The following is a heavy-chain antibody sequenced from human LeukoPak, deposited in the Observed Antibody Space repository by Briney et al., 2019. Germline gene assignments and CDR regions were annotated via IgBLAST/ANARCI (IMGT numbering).Heavy chain of an antibody. J-gene: IGHJ4*03. V-gene: IGHV3-21*01. Sequence: GGSLRLSCAASGFTFSSYSMNWVRQAPGKGLEWVSSISSSSSYIYYADSVKGRFTISRDNAKNSLYLQMNSLRAEDTAMYYCAREFSGYYDSWGQGTTVIVSS. CDR2: ISSSSSYI. CDR1: GFTFSSYS. CDR3: AREFSGYYDS. D-gene: IGHD3-10*01.